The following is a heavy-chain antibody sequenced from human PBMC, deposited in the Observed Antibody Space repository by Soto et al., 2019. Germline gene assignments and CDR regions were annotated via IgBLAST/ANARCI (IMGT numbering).Heavy chain of an antibody. J-gene: IGHJ5*02. Sequence: SQTLSLTCGISGDSVSSNSAAWNWLRQSPSRGLEWLGRTYYRSKWYNDYAVSVESRITINPDTSKNQLSLKLTSMTAADTAVYYCARDMHAGFTHYFDPWGQGTLVTVSS. CDR1: GDSVSSNSAA. V-gene: IGHV6-1*01. CDR2: TYYRSKWYN. CDR3: ARDMHAGFTHYFDP. D-gene: IGHD1-26*01.